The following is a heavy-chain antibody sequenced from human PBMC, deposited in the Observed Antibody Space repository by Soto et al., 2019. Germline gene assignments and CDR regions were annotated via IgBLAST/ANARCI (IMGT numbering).Heavy chain of an antibody. J-gene: IGHJ4*02. CDR1: GFSFSHYS. Sequence: PGGSLRLSCAASGFSFSHYSMIWFRQAPGKGLEWLSYISSESGTIYYAESVKGRFTVSRDNAKNSLSLQMNILRDEDAATYYCARLYCSGDDCFSQLAYWGQGAFVPVSS. V-gene: IGHV3-48*02. CDR2: ISSESGTI. CDR3: ARLYCSGDDCFSQLAY. D-gene: IGHD2-21*02.